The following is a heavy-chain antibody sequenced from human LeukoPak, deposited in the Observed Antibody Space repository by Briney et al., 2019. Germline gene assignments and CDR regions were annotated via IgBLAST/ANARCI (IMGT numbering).Heavy chain of an antibody. CDR3: TTIKRGNIFGYFDF. D-gene: IGHD5-18*01. V-gene: IGHV4-59*11. J-gene: IGHJ4*02. Sequence: SETLSLTCAVSGGSMTTHHWNWIRQTPGKGLEWIGYVFDSGRTKENPSLKGRVTLSADTSKNQLSLRLSSVTAADTAVYYCTTIKRGNIFGYFDFWGQGILVTVSS. CDR1: GGSMTTHH. CDR2: VFDSGRT.